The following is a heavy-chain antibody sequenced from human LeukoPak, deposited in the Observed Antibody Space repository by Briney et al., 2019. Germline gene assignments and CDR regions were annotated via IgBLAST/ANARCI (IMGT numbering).Heavy chain of an antibody. V-gene: IGHV1-18*01. CDR3: ARDSGGWYNYGMDV. J-gene: IGHJ6*02. D-gene: IGHD6-19*01. CDR1: NYTFTSYG. CDR2: ISAYNGNT. Sequence: ASVKVSCKASNYTFTSYGISWVRQAPGQGLEWMGWISAYNGNTNYAQKLQGRVTMTTDTSTSTAYMELRSLRSDDTAVYYCARDSGGWYNYGMDVWGQGTTVTASS.